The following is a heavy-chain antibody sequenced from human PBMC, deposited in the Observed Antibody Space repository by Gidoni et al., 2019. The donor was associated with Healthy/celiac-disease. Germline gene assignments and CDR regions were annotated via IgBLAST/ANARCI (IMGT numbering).Heavy chain of an antibody. V-gene: IGHV3-33*01. J-gene: IGHJ5*02. Sequence: QVQLVESGGGVVQPGRSLRLSCVASAFIFSSYGMHWVRQAPGKGLEWVAVIWYDGSNKYYADSVKGRFTISRDNSKNTLYLQMNSLRAEDTAVYYCARGDYYGSENWFDPWGQGTLVTVSS. CDR3: ARGDYYGSENWFDP. CDR2: IWYDGSNK. CDR1: AFIFSSYG. D-gene: IGHD3-10*01.